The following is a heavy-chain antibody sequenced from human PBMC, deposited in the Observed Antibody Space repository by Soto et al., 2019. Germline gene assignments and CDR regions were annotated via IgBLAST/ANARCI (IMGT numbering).Heavy chain of an antibody. Sequence: GGSLRLSCAASGFTFSSYGMHWVRQAPGKGLEWVAVIWYDGSNKYYADSVKGRFTISRDNSKNTLYLQMNSLRAEGTAVYYCARAVEVVAAIPREYYYYYMDVWGKGTTVTVSS. V-gene: IGHV3-33*01. CDR1: GFTFSSYG. CDR3: ARAVEVVAAIPREYYYYYMDV. D-gene: IGHD2-15*01. J-gene: IGHJ6*03. CDR2: IWYDGSNK.